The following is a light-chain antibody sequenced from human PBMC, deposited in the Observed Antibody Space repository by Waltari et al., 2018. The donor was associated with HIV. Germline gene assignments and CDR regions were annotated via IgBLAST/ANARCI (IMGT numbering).Light chain of an antibody. Sequence: QAVLTQPPSVSAAPGQKVTISCSGSSSNIGNHYVSWYQQFTGKAPRVLIYDNNKRPTGVPERFTGSRSGTSATLGVAGLQTGDEADYYCGTWDTSLSAGVFGGGTKLTVL. CDR1: SSNIGNHY. CDR3: GTWDTSLSAGV. J-gene: IGLJ3*02. CDR2: DNN. V-gene: IGLV1-51*01.